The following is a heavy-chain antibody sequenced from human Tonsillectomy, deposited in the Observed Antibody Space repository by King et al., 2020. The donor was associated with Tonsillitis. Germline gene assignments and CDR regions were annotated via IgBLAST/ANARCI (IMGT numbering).Heavy chain of an antibody. CDR2: IYPGDSYT. D-gene: IGHD6-13*01. V-gene: IGHV5-51*01. CDR1: GSSFTRYW. Sequence: VQLVESGAEVKKPGESLKISCKGSGSSFTRYWIGWVRQMPGKGLEWMGIIYPGDSYTRYSPSFQGHVTISADKSISTAYLQWSSRKASDTAMYYCARSRGSSWANFDYWGQGTLVTVSS. CDR3: ARSRGSSWANFDY. J-gene: IGHJ4*02.